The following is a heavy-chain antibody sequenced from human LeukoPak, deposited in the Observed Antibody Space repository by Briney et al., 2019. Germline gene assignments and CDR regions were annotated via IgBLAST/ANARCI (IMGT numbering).Heavy chain of an antibody. D-gene: IGHD3-22*01. V-gene: IGHV5-51*01. J-gene: IGHJ5*02. Sequence: GESLKISCKGSGYSFTSYWIGWVRQMPGKGLEWMGIIYPGDSDTRYSPSFQGQVTISADKSISTAYLQWSSLKASDTAMYYCARGAGYYYDSLPWFDPWGQGTLVTVSS. CDR3: ARGAGYYYDSLPWFDP. CDR1: GYSFTSYW. CDR2: IYPGDSDT.